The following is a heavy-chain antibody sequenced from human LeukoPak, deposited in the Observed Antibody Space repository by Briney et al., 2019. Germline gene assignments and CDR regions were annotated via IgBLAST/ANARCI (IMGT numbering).Heavy chain of an antibody. CDR1: GYTFINFG. CDR2: ISTYNGNT. D-gene: IGHD2-2*01. Sequence: ASVKVSCKASGYTFINFGISWVRQAPGQGLEWMGWISTYNGNTEYAKKFQGRVTMTTDTSTSTAYMELRSLTSDDTDVYNCARYCTSATCYAFDPWVQGRLVTVSS. CDR3: ARYCTSATCYAFDP. J-gene: IGHJ5*02. V-gene: IGHV1-18*01.